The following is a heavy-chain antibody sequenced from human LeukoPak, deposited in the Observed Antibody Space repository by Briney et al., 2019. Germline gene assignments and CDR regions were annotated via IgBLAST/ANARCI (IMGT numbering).Heavy chain of an antibody. D-gene: IGHD2-21*02. Sequence: PGGSLRLSCAASGFTFSSYGMHWVRQAPGKGLEWVAVISYDGSNKYYADSVKGRFTISRDNSKNTLYLQMNSLRAEDTAVYHCARGASQGSVMVTAIGLIDYWGQGTLVTVSS. CDR2: ISYDGSNK. V-gene: IGHV3-30*03. CDR1: GFTFSSYG. J-gene: IGHJ4*02. CDR3: ARGASQGSVMVTAIGLIDY.